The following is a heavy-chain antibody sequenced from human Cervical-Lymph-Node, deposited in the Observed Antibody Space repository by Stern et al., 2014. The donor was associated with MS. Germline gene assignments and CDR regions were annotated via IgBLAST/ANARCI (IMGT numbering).Heavy chain of an antibody. Sequence: QVQLQESGPGLVKPSETLSLTCTISGGSINSYYWSWIRQPPGKGLGWIGYFYYTGITNYNPSLKSRVTMSVDMSKKQFSLRLNSVTAADTAVYYCAAEVGSTRLAYWGQGTLVSVSS. D-gene: IGHD1-26*01. V-gene: IGHV4-59*01. CDR1: GGSINSYY. J-gene: IGHJ4*02. CDR2: FYYTGIT. CDR3: AAEVGSTRLAY.